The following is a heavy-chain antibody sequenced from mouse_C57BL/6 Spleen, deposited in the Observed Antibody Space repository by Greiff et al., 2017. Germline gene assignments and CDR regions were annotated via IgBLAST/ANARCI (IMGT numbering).Heavy chain of an antibody. CDR1: GYTFTSYW. CDR3: ARDSSDYFDY. CDR2: IYPGSGST. Sequence: VQLQESGAELVKPGASVKMSCKASGYTFTSYWITWVKQRPGQGLEWIGDIYPGSGSTNYNEKFKSKATLTVDTSSSTAYMQLSSLTSEDSAVYYCARDSSDYFDYWGQGTTLTVSS. D-gene: IGHD3-2*02. V-gene: IGHV1-55*01. J-gene: IGHJ2*01.